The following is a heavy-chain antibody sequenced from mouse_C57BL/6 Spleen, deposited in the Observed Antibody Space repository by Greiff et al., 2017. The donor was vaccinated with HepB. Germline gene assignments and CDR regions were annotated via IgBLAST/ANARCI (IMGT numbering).Heavy chain of an antibody. J-gene: IGHJ3*01. D-gene: IGHD2-5*01. CDR1: GYTFTDYE. Sequence: QVQLQQSGAELVRPGASVTLSCKASGYTFTDYEMHWVKQTPVPGLEWIGAIDPETGGTAYNQKFKGKAILTADKSSSTAYMELRSLTSEDSAVYYCTRSYNNVSWFAYWGQGTLVTVSA. CDR2: IDPETGGT. CDR3: TRSYNNVSWFAY. V-gene: IGHV1-15*01.